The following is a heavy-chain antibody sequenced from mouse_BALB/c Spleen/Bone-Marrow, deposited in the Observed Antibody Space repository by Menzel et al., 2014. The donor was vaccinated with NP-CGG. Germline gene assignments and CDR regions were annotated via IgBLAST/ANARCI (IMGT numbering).Heavy chain of an antibody. D-gene: IGHD1-1*01. Sequence: VQLQQSGPGLVKPGASVKISCKASGYTFTDYYINWVKQKPGQGLEWIGWIYPGSSNTKYNEMFKGKATLTVDTSSSTAYMQLSSLTPEDTAVYFCAREPYYGYYFDYWGQGTTLTVSS. CDR2: IYPGSSNT. CDR1: GYTFTDYY. J-gene: IGHJ2*01. V-gene: IGHV1-84*02. CDR3: AREPYYGYYFDY.